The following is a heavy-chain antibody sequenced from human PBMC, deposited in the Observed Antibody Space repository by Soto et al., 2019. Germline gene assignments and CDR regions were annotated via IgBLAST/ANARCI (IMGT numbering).Heavy chain of an antibody. CDR3: ARDRGLSSGCIDY. J-gene: IGHJ4*02. CDR1: GFTFSSYS. Sequence: LRLSCAASGFTFSSYSMNWVRQAPGKGLEWVSSISSSSSYIYYADSVKGRFTISRDNAKNSLYLQMNSLRAEDTAVYYCARDRGLSSGCIDYWGQGTLVTVSS. CDR2: ISSSSSYI. V-gene: IGHV3-21*01. D-gene: IGHD6-19*01.